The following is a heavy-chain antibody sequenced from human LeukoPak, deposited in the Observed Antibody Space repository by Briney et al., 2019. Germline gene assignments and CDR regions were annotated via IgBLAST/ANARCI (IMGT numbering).Heavy chain of an antibody. V-gene: IGHV3-21*01. J-gene: IGHJ5*02. Sequence: GGSLILSCAASGFTFSNYEMNWVRQAPGKGLEWVSSISSSSSYIYYADSVKGRFTISRDNAKNSLYLQMNSLRAEDTAVYYCAREVVVPAAPENWFDPWGQGTLVTVSS. D-gene: IGHD2-2*01. CDR2: ISSSSSYI. CDR1: GFTFSNYE. CDR3: AREVVVPAAPENWFDP.